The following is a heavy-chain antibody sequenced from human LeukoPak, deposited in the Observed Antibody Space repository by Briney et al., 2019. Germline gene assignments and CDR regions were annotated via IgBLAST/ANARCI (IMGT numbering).Heavy chain of an antibody. D-gene: IGHD3-10*01. Sequence: PSETLSLTCTVSGGSISSSSYYWGWIRQPPGKGLEWIGSIYYSGSTYYNPSLKSRVTISVDTSKNQFSLKLSSVTAADTAVYYCARHWARGFGGNNWFDPWGQGTLVTVSS. CDR3: ARHWARGFGGNNWFDP. CDR1: GGSISSSSYY. V-gene: IGHV4-39*01. CDR2: IYYSGST. J-gene: IGHJ5*02.